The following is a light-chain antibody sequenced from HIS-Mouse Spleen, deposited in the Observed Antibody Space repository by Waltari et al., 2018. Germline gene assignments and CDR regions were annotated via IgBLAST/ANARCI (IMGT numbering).Light chain of an antibody. CDR3: AAWDDSLSGYV. V-gene: IGLV1-47*01. J-gene: IGLJ1*01. CDR1: SSNIGSNY. Sequence: QSVLTQPPSASGTPGQRVTISCSGSSSNIGSNYVYWYQQLPGTAPKLLIYRNKPRPSGVPDRFSGSKSGTSASLAISGLRSEDEADYYCAAWDDSLSGYVFGTGTKVTVL. CDR2: RNK.